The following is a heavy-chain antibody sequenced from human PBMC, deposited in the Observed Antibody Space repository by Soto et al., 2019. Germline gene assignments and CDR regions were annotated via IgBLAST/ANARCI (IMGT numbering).Heavy chain of an antibody. V-gene: IGHV3-23*01. D-gene: IGHD2-21*02. CDR1: GFTFSSFA. CDR3: AKVGTVVTAELDY. CDR2: ISGSGDST. J-gene: IGHJ4*02. Sequence: LRLSCAASGFTFSSFAMSWVRQAPGKGLEWVSAISGSGDSTYYADSVKGRFTISRDNSKNTLYLQMNSLRAEDTAVYYCAKVGTVVTAELDYWGQGTLDTVSS.